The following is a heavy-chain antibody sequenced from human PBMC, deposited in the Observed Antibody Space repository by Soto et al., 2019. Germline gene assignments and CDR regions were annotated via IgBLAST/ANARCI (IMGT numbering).Heavy chain of an antibody. Sequence: QVQLVQSGAEVKKPGSSVKVSCKASAGTFSSYTLNWVRQAPGQGLEWMGRIIPMVGTPAYAQKFQGRVKITADKSTSTAYMELSSLRSEDTAIYYCARMRGEVSTIMAGYYYYGMDAWGQGTTVIVSS. CDR3: ARMRGEVSTIMAGYYYYGMDA. J-gene: IGHJ6*02. V-gene: IGHV1-69*08. CDR2: IIPMVGTP. CDR1: AGTFSSYT. D-gene: IGHD5-12*01.